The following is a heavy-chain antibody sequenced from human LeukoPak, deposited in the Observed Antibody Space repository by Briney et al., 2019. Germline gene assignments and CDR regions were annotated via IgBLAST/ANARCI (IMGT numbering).Heavy chain of an antibody. CDR1: GFTFSNYA. CDR2: ISGGGGST. J-gene: IGHJ4*02. D-gene: IGHD3-16*02. Sequence: GGSLRLSCAASGFTFSNYAVSWVRQAPGKGLEWVSAISGGGGSTYYADFVKGRFTISRDNSKNTLSLQMNSLRVEDTAVYYCARDQGYDYVWGSNRYGYWGQGTLVTVSS. V-gene: IGHV3-23*01. CDR3: ARDQGYDYVWGSNRYGY.